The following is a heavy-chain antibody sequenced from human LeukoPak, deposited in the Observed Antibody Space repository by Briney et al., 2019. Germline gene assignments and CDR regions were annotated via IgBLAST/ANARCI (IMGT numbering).Heavy chain of an antibody. Sequence: GGSLRLSCAASGFTFSSYSMNWVRQAPGKGLEWVSSISSSSSYIYYADSVKGRFTTSRDNAKNSLYLQMNSLRAEDTAVYYCARDFGYNPTVAFDIWGQGTMVTVSS. CDR3: ARDFGYNPTVAFDI. V-gene: IGHV3-21*01. D-gene: IGHD6-25*01. CDR1: GFTFSSYS. CDR2: ISSSSSYI. J-gene: IGHJ3*02.